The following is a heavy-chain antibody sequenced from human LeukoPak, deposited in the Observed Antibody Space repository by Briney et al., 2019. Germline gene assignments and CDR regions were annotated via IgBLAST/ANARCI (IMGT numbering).Heavy chain of an antibody. Sequence: GGSLRLSCAASGFTFSTYAMSWVRQAPGKGLEWGSTITGSGANTYYADSVRGGFTISRDNSKNTLHLDMNGLSAQDTPVYFCAKDRAGCRGARGFDCWGQGTLVTVSS. V-gene: IGHV3-23*01. CDR3: AKDRAGCRGARGFDC. CDR2: ITGSGANT. CDR1: GFTFSTYA. J-gene: IGHJ4*02. D-gene: IGHD5-24*01.